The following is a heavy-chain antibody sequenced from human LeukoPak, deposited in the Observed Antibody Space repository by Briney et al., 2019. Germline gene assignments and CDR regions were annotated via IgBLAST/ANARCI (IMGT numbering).Heavy chain of an antibody. Sequence: SVKISCMASGGTFSSYTISWVRPTPGQGLEWMGRNIPILGIANYAQKFQSRVTITADKSTSTAYMELSSMRSEDTAVYYCASSSDCSSTSCRDYWGQGTLVTVSS. J-gene: IGHJ4*02. CDR3: ASSSDCSSTSCRDY. CDR2: NIPILGIA. CDR1: GGTFSSYT. D-gene: IGHD2-2*01. V-gene: IGHV1-69*02.